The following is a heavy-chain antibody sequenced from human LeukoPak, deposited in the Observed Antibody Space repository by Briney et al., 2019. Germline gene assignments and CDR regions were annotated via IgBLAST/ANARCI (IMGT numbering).Heavy chain of an antibody. Sequence: GGSLRLSCAASGFTFSSYAMSWVRQAPGKVLERVSAISGSGGSTYYADSVKGRFTISRDNSKNTLYLQMNSLRAEDTAVYYCAKITSTSSSVDYWGQGTLVTVSS. J-gene: IGHJ4*02. CDR2: ISGSGGST. CDR1: GFTFSSYA. D-gene: IGHD6-6*01. V-gene: IGHV3-23*01. CDR3: AKITSTSSSVDY.